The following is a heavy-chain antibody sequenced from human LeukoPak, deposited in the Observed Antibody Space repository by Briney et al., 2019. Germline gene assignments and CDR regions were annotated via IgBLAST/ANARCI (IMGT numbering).Heavy chain of an antibody. CDR1: GGXISNYW. Sequence: PSETLSLTCTVSGGXISNYWWSWIRQPPGKGLEWIGYVFDSGGTNYNPSLKSRVTISVDTSKKQFSPKLSSVTAADTAVYYCARGHFTVTPELGYWGQGTLVTVSS. J-gene: IGHJ4*02. CDR3: ARGHFTVTPELGY. D-gene: IGHD4-11*01. CDR2: VFDSGGT. V-gene: IGHV4-59*12.